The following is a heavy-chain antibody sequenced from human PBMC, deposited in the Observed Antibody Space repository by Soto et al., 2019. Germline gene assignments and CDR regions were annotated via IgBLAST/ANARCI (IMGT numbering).Heavy chain of an antibody. V-gene: IGHV1-69*14. CDR2: IIPIFGTA. CDR1: GGTFSSYA. J-gene: IGHJ4*02. Sequence: QVQLVQSGAEVKKPGSSVKVSCKASGGTFSSYAISWVRQAPGQGLEWMGGIIPIFGTANYAQKFQGRVTIPADKSTSTAYMELSSLRCEDTAVYYCAMGRGRDIVLVPAPLAYWGQGTLVTVSS. D-gene: IGHD2-2*01. CDR3: AMGRGRDIVLVPAPLAY.